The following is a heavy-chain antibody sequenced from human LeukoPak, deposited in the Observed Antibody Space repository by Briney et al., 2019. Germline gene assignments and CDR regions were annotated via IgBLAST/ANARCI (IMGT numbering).Heavy chain of an antibody. CDR2: ISSSGSTI. J-gene: IGHJ4*02. Sequence: SGGSLRLSCAASGFTFSHYYMSWIRQAPGKGLEWVAYISSSGSTIYYADSVKGRFTISRDNAKNSLYLQMNSLRAEDTAVYYCARDSGSYYTDPFDYWGQGTLVTVSS. CDR1: GFTFSHYY. CDR3: ARDSGSYYTDPFDY. V-gene: IGHV3-11*04. D-gene: IGHD1-26*01.